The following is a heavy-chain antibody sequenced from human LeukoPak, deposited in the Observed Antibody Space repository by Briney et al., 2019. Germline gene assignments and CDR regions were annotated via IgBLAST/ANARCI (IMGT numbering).Heavy chain of an antibody. CDR1: GFTFSSYS. CDR3: AKGIAVGATKGYFDY. CDR2: ISGSGGST. V-gene: IGHV3-23*01. D-gene: IGHD1-26*01. Sequence: GGSLRLSCAASGFTFSSYSMNCVRQAPGKGREGVSAISGSGGSTYYADSVKGRFTISRDNSKNTLYLQMNSLRAEDTAVYYCAKGIAVGATKGYFDYWGQGTLVTVSS. J-gene: IGHJ4*02.